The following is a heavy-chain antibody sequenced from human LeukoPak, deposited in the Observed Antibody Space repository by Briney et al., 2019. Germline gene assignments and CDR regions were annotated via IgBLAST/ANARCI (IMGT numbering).Heavy chain of an antibody. CDR3: ASALVGAPYYYYGMDV. CDR2: IIPIFGPA. D-gene: IGHD1-26*01. CDR1: GGTFISYA. J-gene: IGHJ6*02. Sequence: SVKVSCKASGGTFISYAISWVRQAPGQGLEWMGGIIPIFGPANYAQKFQGRVTITADESTSTAYMELSSLRSEDTAVYYCASALVGAPYYYYGMDVWGQGTTVTVSS. V-gene: IGHV1-69*13.